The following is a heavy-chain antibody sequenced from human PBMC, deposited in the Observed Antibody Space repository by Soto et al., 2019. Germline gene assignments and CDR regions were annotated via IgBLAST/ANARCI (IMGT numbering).Heavy chain of an antibody. CDR3: ARETCSSTSCYGCPTEV. CDR1: GLTFSSNG. J-gene: IGHJ6*02. V-gene: IGHV3-30-3*01. Sequence: WGPRRLSCAASGLTFSSNGMPWVRQAPGKGLEWVAVISYDVSNKYYADSVKGRFTISRDTSKNTLYLQMNSLRAEDTAVYYCARETCSSTSCYGCPTEVWGQGTTVIVSS. CDR2: ISYDVSNK. D-gene: IGHD2-2*01.